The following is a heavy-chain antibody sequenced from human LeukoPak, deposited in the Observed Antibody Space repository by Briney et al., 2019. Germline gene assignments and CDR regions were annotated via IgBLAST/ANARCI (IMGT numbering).Heavy chain of an antibody. CDR3: ARVGSRATRYNFDY. Sequence: SETLSPTCTVSGGSISSGDYYWSWIRQPPGKGLEWIGYIYYSGSTYYNPSLKSRVTISVDTSKNQFSLKLSSVTAADTAVYYCARVGSRATRYNFDYWGQGTLVTVSS. D-gene: IGHD5-12*01. CDR2: IYYSGST. V-gene: IGHV4-30-4*01. CDR1: GGSISSGDYY. J-gene: IGHJ4*02.